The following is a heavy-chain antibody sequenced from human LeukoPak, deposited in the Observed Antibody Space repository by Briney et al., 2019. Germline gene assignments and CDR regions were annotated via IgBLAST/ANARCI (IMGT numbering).Heavy chain of an antibody. V-gene: IGHV3-48*03. CDR1: GFTFSIYE. D-gene: IGHD6-25*01. Sequence: GGSLRLSCVASGFTFSIYEMNWVRQAPGKGLEWLSYIGSSDSTTHYADSVKGRFTISRDNGKNSLYLQMNSLRVEDTAVYYCARDGTPIYSSGWVYMDVWGEGTTVTISS. CDR3: ARDGTPIYSSGWVYMDV. J-gene: IGHJ6*03. CDR2: IGSSDSTT.